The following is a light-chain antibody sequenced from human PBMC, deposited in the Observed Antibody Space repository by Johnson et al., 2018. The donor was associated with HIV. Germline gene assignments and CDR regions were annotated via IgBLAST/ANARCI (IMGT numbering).Light chain of an antibody. Sequence: QAVLTQPPSVSAAPGQKVTISCSGSSSNIGNNYVSWYQQLPGTAPKLLIYDNNKRPSEIPDRFSGSKSGTSATLGITGLQTGDEADCYCGTWDSSLSVYVFGTGTQGTVL. V-gene: IGLV1-51*01. J-gene: IGLJ1*01. CDR3: GTWDSSLSVYV. CDR2: DNN. CDR1: SSNIGNNY.